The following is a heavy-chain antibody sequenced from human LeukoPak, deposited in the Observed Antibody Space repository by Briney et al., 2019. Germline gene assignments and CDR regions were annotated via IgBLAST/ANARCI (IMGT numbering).Heavy chain of an antibody. D-gene: IGHD3-22*01. Sequence: GASVKVSCKASGYTFTSYYMHWVRQAPGQGLEWMGIINPSGGSTSYAQKLQGRVTITRDLSTSTAYMELSSLRSEDTAMCYCAADRYYDNTGYMSSGDDYWGRGTLVTVSS. CDR3: AADRYYDNTGYMSSGDDY. V-gene: IGHV1-46*01. CDR1: GYTFTSYY. CDR2: INPSGGST. J-gene: IGHJ4*02.